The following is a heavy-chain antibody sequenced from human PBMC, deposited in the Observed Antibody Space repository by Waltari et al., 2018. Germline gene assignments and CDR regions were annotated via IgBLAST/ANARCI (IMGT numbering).Heavy chain of an antibody. V-gene: IGHV4-34*01. J-gene: IGHJ5*02. CDR1: GGSFSGYY. D-gene: IGHD5-12*01. CDR3: ACGYSGYGVFDP. CDR2: IKHNGSN. Sequence: LQQRGAGLLKPSETLSLTCAVYGGSFSGYYWSCIRPPRGRGLEGNGGIKHNGSNNYSPSLKSRVTIAVDTAKNQFSLKLSSVTAADTAVYYCACGYSGYGVFDPWGQGTLVTVSS.